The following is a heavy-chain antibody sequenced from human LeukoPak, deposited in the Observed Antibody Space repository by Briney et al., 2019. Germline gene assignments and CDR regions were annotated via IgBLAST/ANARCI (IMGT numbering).Heavy chain of an antibody. V-gene: IGHV6-1*01. J-gene: IGHJ6*02. CDR3: AKTENNWSYGMDV. D-gene: IGHD1-20*01. CDR2: TYYRSEWYN. Sequence: SQTLSLTCAISGDIVSNNSTTWNWIRQSPSRGLEWLGRTYYRSEWYNDYAVSVKSRITINPDTSKNQFSLQLNSVTPEDTAVYYCAKTENNWSYGMDVWGQGTTVTVSS. CDR1: GDIVSNNSTT.